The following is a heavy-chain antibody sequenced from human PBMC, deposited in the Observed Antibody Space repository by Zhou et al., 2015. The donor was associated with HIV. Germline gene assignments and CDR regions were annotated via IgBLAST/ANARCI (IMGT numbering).Heavy chain of an antibody. J-gene: IGHJ2*01. D-gene: IGHD3-9*01. CDR3: ARRDLTYFDL. CDR1: GFTFSSSG. CDR2: IRYDGSNK. V-gene: IGHV3-33*01. Sequence: QVQLVESGGGVVQPGRSLRLSCAASGFTFSSSGMHWVRQAPGKGLEWVTFIRYDGSNKYYADSVKGRFTISRDNSKNTLYLQMNSLRAGDTAVYYCARRDLTYFDLWGRGTLVTVSS.